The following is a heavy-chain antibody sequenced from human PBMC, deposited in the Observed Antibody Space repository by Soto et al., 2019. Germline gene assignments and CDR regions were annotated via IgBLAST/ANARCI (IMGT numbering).Heavy chain of an antibody. D-gene: IGHD6-13*01. J-gene: IGHJ3*02. V-gene: IGHV1-69*13. CDR3: AREESSSWSDSDAFDI. Sequence: ASVKVSCKASGGTFSSYAISWVRQAPGQGLEWMGGIIPIFGTANYAQKFQGRVTITADESTSTAYMELSSLRSEDTALYYCAREESSSWSDSDAFDIWGQGTMVTVSS. CDR2: IIPIFGTA. CDR1: GGTFSSYA.